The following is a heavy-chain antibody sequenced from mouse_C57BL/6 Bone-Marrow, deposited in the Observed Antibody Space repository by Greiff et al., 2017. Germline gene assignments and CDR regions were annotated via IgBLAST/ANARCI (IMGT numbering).Heavy chain of an antibody. CDR2: IYPGDGDT. CDR3: ARERDYYGIDWYFDV. V-gene: IGHV1-80*01. J-gene: IGHJ1*03. CDR1: GYAFSSYW. Sequence: QVQLQQSGAELVKPGASVKISCKASGYAFSSYWMNWVKPRPGKGLEWIGQIYPGDGDTNYNGKFKGKATLTADKSSSTAYMQLSSLTSENPAVYFCARERDYYGIDWYFDVWGTGTTVTVSS. D-gene: IGHD1-1*01.